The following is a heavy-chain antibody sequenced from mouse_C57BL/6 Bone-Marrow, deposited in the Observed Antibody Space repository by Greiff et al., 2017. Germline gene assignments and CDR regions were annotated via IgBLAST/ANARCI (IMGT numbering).Heavy chain of an antibody. CDR3: ARDDGYNVWFDY. Sequence: VQLKESGPELVKPGASVKIPCKVSGYSFTDYNMDWVKQSHGKSLEWIGDINPYNGGTNYNHKFKGKATVTANKSSSTAYMELRSLTSENTAVYYCARDDGYNVWFDYWGQGTLVTVSA. J-gene: IGHJ3*01. CDR2: INPYNGGT. V-gene: IGHV1-18*01. CDR1: GYSFTDYN. D-gene: IGHD2-3*01.